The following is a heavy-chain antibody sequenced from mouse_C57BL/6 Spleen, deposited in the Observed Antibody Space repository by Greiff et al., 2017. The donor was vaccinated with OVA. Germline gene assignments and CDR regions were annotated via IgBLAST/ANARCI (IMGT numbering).Heavy chain of an antibody. CDR1: GFTFSSYT. Sequence: EVKLMESGGGLVKPGGSLKLSCAASGFTFSSYTMSWVRQTPEKRLEWVATISGGGGNTYYPDSVKGRFTISRDNAKNTLYLQMSSLRSEDTALYYCARRITRGNYFDYWGQGTTLTVSS. V-gene: IGHV5-9*01. CDR3: ARRITRGNYFDY. CDR2: ISGGGGNT. J-gene: IGHJ2*01. D-gene: IGHD1-1*01.